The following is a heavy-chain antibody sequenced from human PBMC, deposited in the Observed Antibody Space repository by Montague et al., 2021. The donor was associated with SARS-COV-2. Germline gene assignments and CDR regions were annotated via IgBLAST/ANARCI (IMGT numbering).Heavy chain of an antibody. CDR2: IYPDDSDV. V-gene: IGHV5-51*01. CDR3: ARTTNGWSPTPFDL. D-gene: IGHD3-9*01. J-gene: IGHJ4*02. Sequence: QSGAEVKRPGESLKISCKDSGNSLSAHWIGWVRQMPGKGLEWMGIIYPDDSDVRYSPSFEGQVTISVVKSIDTVYLQWSSLKASDTAIYYCARTTNGWSPTPFDLWGQGTLVTVFS. CDR1: GNSLSAHW.